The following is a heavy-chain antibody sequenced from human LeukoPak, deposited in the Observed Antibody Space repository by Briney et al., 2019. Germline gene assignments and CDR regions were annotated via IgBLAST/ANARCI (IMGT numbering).Heavy chain of an antibody. CDR1: GYTFTSYY. J-gene: IGHJ4*02. D-gene: IGHD1-26*01. Sequence: ASVKVSCKASGYTFTSYYLHWVRQAPGQGLEWMGIISPSGGTTSYAQKFQGRFTMTRDTSTSTVYMELNSLRSEDTAVYYCARSGWERRSPFDYWGQGTLVTVSS. V-gene: IGHV1-46*01. CDR2: ISPSGGTT. CDR3: ARSGWERRSPFDY.